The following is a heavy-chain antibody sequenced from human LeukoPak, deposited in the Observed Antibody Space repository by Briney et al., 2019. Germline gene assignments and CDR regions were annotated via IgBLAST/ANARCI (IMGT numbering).Heavy chain of an antibody. D-gene: IGHD4-17*01. CDR2: IRYDGSNK. J-gene: IGHJ4*02. Sequence: GGSLRLSCAASAFTFSLYGMHWVRQAPGKGLEWVAFIRYDGSNKYYADSVKGRFTISRDNSKNTLYLQMNSLRAEDTAVYYCAKEIWPTVTTPGWTYFDYWGQGALVTVSS. V-gene: IGHV3-30*02. CDR3: AKEIWPTVTTPGWTYFDY. CDR1: AFTFSLYG.